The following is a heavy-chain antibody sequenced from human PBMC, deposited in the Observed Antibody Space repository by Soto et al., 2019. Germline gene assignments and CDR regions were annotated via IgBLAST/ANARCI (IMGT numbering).Heavy chain of an antibody. Sequence: SQTLRLPCTVSGGSHSIGGHYWSCIHQLPGNGLEWSAYIYHSGSADYNPSLKSRVTISVDLFRNQFSLRLDSVTAADMAVYYCARDRSADLNSFDAVDLWGQGTMV. CDR3: ARDRSADLNSFDAVDL. CDR1: GGSHSIGGHY. J-gene: IGHJ3*01. V-gene: IGHV4-61*08. D-gene: IGHD1-1*01. CDR2: IYHSGSA.